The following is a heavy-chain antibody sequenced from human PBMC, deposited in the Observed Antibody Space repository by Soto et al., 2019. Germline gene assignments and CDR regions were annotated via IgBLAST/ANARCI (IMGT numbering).Heavy chain of an antibody. Sequence: QVQLQESGPGLVKPSETLSLTCTVSGGSISSYYWSWIRQAPGKGLEWIGYIHFSGSTKYNPSLKSRVPTSIDTPNNQFSLKVPSVTAADTAVYYCARQYSNAFDYWGQGNLVTVSS. CDR2: IHFSGST. V-gene: IGHV4-59*08. J-gene: IGHJ4*02. D-gene: IGHD1-26*01. CDR3: ARQYSNAFDY. CDR1: GGSISSYY.